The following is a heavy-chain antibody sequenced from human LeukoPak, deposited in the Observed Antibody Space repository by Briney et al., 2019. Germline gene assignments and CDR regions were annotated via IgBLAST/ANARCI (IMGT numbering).Heavy chain of an antibody. CDR1: GFTFSSFS. D-gene: IGHD6-19*01. Sequence: GGSLRLSCAASGFTFSSFSMNWVRQAPGKGLEWVAFVRYDETNKYYADSVKGRFTISRDNSKNTLYLQMNSLRAEDTAVYYCAKLRQWLAYFDYWGQGTLVTVSS. CDR2: VRYDETNK. CDR3: AKLRQWLAYFDY. V-gene: IGHV3-30*02. J-gene: IGHJ4*02.